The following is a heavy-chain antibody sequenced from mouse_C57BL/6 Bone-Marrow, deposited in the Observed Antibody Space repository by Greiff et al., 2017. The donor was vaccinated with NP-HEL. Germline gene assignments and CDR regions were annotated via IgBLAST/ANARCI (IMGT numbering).Heavy chain of an antibody. V-gene: IGHV5-4*03. D-gene: IGHD2-3*01. CDR3: ARGGGYYSWFAY. Sequence: EVMLVESGGGLVKPGGSLKLSCAASGFTFSSYAMSWVRQTPEKRLEWVATISDGGSYTYYPDNVKGRFTISRGNAKNNLYLQMSHLKSEDTAMYYCARGGGYYSWFAYWGQGTLVTVSA. J-gene: IGHJ3*01. CDR2: ISDGGSYT. CDR1: GFTFSSYA.